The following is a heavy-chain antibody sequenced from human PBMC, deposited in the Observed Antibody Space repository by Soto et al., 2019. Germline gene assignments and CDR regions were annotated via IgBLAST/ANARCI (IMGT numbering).Heavy chain of an antibody. CDR2: IYYSGST. J-gene: IGHJ5*02. CDR3: ARHRGLRNWFDP. D-gene: IGHD5-12*01. Sequence: SVIMSLPCTVSGGSISSRSYCWGWIRQPPGKGLEWIGSIYYSGSTYYNPSLKSRVTISVDTSKNQFSLKLSSVTAADTAVYYCARHRGLRNWFDPWGQGTLVTVSS. CDR1: GGSISSRSYC. V-gene: IGHV4-39*01.